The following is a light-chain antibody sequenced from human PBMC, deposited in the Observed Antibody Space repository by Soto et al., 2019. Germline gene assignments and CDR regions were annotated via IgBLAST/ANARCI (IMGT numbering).Light chain of an antibody. CDR3: YSYAGALV. CDR1: SSGVENYNL. J-gene: IGLJ3*02. Sequence: QSVLTQPASVSGSPGQSITLSCTRTSSGVENYNLVSWYQHRPGKAPKLIIYEGSQRPSGVSDRFSGSKSGNTASLTISGLRGEDEADYYCYSYAGALVLGGGTKLTVL. V-gene: IGLV2-23*01. CDR2: EGS.